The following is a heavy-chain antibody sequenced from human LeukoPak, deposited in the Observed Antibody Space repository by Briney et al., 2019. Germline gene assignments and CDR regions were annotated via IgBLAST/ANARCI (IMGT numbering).Heavy chain of an antibody. Sequence: SETLSLTCTVSGGSISSYYWSWIRQPPGKGLEWIGYIYYSGSTNYNPSLKSRVTISVDTSKNQFSLKLSSVTAADTAVYYCASRGVDSSGWPDYWGQGTLVTVSS. CDR1: GGSISSYY. V-gene: IGHV4-59*01. D-gene: IGHD6-19*01. CDR3: ASRGVDSSGWPDY. CDR2: IYYSGST. J-gene: IGHJ4*02.